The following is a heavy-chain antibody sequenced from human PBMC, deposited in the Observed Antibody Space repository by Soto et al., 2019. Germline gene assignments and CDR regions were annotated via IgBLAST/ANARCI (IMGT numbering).Heavy chain of an antibody. J-gene: IGHJ6*02. CDR2: ISSSSSTI. CDR3: ARRGGGDSIVVVDGYYYGMDV. D-gene: IGHD2-2*01. Sequence: VGSLRLSCAASGFTFSSYSMNWVRQAPGKGLEWVSYISSSSSTIYYADSVKGRFTISRDNAKNSLYLQMNSLRDEDTAVYYCARRGGGDSIVVVDGYYYGMDVWGQGTTVTVSS. V-gene: IGHV3-48*02. CDR1: GFTFSSYS.